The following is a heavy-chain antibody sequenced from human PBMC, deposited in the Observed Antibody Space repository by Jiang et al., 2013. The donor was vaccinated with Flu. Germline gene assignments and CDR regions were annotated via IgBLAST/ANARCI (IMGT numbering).Heavy chain of an antibody. CDR3: ARQGDVRALDT. CDR2: VYYSGSS. J-gene: IGHJ5*02. D-gene: IGHD3-10*02. CDR1: GVTISNGAYS. V-gene: IGHV4-30-4*01. Sequence: GLVKPSQTLSLTCTVSGVTISNGAYSWTWIRQPPGKGLEWIGNVYYSGSSSYNPSLKSRVTISVDMSENRLALRLNSVTAADTAMYYCARQGDVRALDTWGQGTLVTVSS.